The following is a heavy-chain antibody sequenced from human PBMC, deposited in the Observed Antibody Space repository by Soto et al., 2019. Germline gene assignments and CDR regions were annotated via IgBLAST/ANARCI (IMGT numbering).Heavy chain of an antibody. CDR1: GFTFSSYG. D-gene: IGHD3-22*01. J-gene: IGHJ1*01. V-gene: IGHV3-33*01. CDR3: ARESYDSSGYYSFQH. Sequence: QVQLVESGGGVVQPGRSLRLSCAASGFTFSSYGMHWVRQAPGKGLEWVAVIWYDGSNKYYADSVKGRFTISRDNSKNTLYLQMNSLRAEDTAVYYYARESYDSSGYYSFQHWGQGTLVTVSS. CDR2: IWYDGSNK.